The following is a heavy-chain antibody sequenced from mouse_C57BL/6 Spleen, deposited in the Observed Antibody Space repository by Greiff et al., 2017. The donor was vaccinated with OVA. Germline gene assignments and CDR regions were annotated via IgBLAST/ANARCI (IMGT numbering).Heavy chain of an antibody. V-gene: IGHV1-54*01. CDR3: ARRSYYYGSSYCAMDY. D-gene: IGHD1-1*01. Sequence: QVQLQQSGAELVRPGTSVKVSCKASGYAFTNYLIEWVKQRPGQGLEWIGVINPGSGGTNYNEKFKGKATLTADKSSSTDYMQLSRVITDESAVDFCARRSYYYGSSYCAMDYWGQGTSVTVSS. CDR2: INPGSGGT. CDR1: GYAFTNYL. J-gene: IGHJ4*01.